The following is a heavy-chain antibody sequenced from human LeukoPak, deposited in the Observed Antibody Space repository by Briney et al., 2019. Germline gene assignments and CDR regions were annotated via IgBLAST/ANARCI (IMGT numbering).Heavy chain of an antibody. D-gene: IGHD6-19*01. V-gene: IGHV3-53*01. J-gene: IGHJ4*02. Sequence: GGSLRLSCAASGFTFSNYAMSWGRQAPGKGLEWVSVIYSGGSTYYADSVKGRFTISRDNSKNTLYLQMNSLRAEDTAVYYCFVRIAVAAKGGTDFDYWGQGTLVTVSS. CDR2: IYSGGST. CDR1: GFTFSNYA. CDR3: FVRIAVAAKGGTDFDY.